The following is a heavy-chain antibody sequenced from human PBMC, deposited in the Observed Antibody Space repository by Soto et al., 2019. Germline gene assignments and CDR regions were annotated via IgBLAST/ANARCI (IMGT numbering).Heavy chain of an antibody. J-gene: IGHJ4*02. CDR2: IKSKIDGGTT. V-gene: IGHV3-15*07. D-gene: IGHD3-10*01. CDR3: ATVGSITTSGTPFDY. CDR1: DLTFSNTW. Sequence: GGSLRLSCVASDLTFSNTWMNWVRQAPGKGLEWVGRIKSKIDGGTTVFAAPVKGRFTISRDDSENTVFLQMNSLKTEDTGLYYCATVGSITTSGTPFDYWGQGTLVTVSS.